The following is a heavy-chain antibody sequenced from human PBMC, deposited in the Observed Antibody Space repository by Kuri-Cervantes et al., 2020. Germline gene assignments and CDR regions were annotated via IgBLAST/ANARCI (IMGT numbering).Heavy chain of an antibody. D-gene: IGHD6-13*01. CDR2: IKSKTDGGTT. CDR3: TTGASLSASSSWYQRVPYYYGMDV. CDR1: GFTFSNAW. J-gene: IGHJ6*02. Sequence: SCAASGFTFSNAWMSWVRQAPGKGLEWVGRIKSKTDGGTTDYAAPVKGRFTISRDDSKNTLYLQMNSLKTEDTAVYYCTTGASLSASSSWYQRVPYYYGMDVWGQGTTVTVSS. V-gene: IGHV3-15*01.